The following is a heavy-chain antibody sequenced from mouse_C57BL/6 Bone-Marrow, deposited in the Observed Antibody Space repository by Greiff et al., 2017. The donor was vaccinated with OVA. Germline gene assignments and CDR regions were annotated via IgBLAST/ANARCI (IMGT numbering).Heavy chain of an antibody. J-gene: IGHJ1*03. CDR3: ARVRSNLRAHWYFDV. D-gene: IGHD2-5*01. V-gene: IGHV3-6*01. CDR2: ISYDGSN. CDR1: GYSITSGYY. Sequence: EVQRVESGPGLVKPSQSLSLTCSVTGYSITSGYYWNWIRQFPGNKLEWMGYISYDGSNNYNPSLKNRISITRDTSTNQFFLKLNSVTTEDTATYYGARVRSNLRAHWYFDVWGTGTTVTVSS.